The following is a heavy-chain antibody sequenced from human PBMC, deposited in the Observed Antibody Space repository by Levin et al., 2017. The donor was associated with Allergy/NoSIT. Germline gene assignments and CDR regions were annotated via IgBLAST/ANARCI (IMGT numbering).Heavy chain of an antibody. CDR3: ARGGIAAAATAHRFDP. J-gene: IGHJ5*02. Sequence: SETLSLTCSVSGGSISSADYAWCWIRQPPGKGLEWIGYIYHGGSTYYNPSLRSRVTISVDKSKNHFSLKVISVTAADTAGYYCARGGIAAAATAHRFDPWGQGTLVTVSS. D-gene: IGHD6-25*01. CDR1: GGSISSADYA. CDR2: IYHGGST. V-gene: IGHV4-30-2*01.